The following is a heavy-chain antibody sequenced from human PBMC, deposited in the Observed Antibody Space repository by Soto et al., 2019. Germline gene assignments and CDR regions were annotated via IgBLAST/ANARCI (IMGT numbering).Heavy chain of an antibody. CDR2: VNPDGSRT. CDR1: GFTLRSFW. J-gene: IGHJ6*01. V-gene: IGHV3-74*01. D-gene: IGHD2-21*01. CDR3: EGNTYPGHDV. Sequence: GGSLRLSGIVSGFTLRSFWMHWVRQGPGKGLTWVARVNPDGSRTTYADSVKGRFTISRDNAENTLFLEMSSLRVEDTGVYHCEGNTYPGHDVCGPGSTVTV.